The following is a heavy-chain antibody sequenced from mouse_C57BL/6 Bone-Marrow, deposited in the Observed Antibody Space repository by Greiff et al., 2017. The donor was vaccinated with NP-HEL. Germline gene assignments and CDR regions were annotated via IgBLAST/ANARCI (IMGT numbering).Heavy chain of an antibody. V-gene: IGHV1-69*01. CDR2: IDPSDSYT. CDR3: ARGITTVVGAMDY. D-gene: IGHD1-1*01. J-gene: IGHJ4*01. CDR1: GYTFTSYW. Sequence: LVESGAELVMPGASVKLSCKASGYTFTSYWMHWVKQRPGQGLEWIGEIDPSDSYTNYNQKFKGKSTLTVDKSSSTAYMQLSSLTSEDSAVYYCARGITTVVGAMDYWGQGTSVTVSS.